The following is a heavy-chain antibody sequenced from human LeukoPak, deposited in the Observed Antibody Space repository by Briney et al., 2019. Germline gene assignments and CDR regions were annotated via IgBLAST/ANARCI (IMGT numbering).Heavy chain of an antibody. V-gene: IGHV3-21*01. CDR1: GFTFSSYN. J-gene: IGHJ6*03. Sequence: GGSLRLSCAASGFTFSSYNMNWVRQAPGKGLEWVSSISTTSTYVYYADSVKGRFTISRDNAKKSVFLQLDSLRAEDTAIYYCARDRGFGELLILYYMDVWGKGTTVTVSS. CDR3: ARDRGFGELLILYYMDV. CDR2: ISTTSTYV. D-gene: IGHD3-10*01.